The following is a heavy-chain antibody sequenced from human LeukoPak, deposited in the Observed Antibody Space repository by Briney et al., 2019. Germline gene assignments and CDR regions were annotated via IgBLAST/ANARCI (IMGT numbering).Heavy chain of an antibody. J-gene: IGHJ4*02. CDR1: GGSISSYY. D-gene: IGHD3-16*01. CDR3: AREVSLILDY. V-gene: IGHV4-59*01. Sequence: KPSEPLSLTCTVSGGSISSYYWSWIRQPSGKGLEWIGYIYYSGSTNYNPSLKSRVTISVDTSKNQFSLKLSSVTAADTAVYYCAREVSLILDYWGQGTLVTVSS. CDR2: IYYSGST.